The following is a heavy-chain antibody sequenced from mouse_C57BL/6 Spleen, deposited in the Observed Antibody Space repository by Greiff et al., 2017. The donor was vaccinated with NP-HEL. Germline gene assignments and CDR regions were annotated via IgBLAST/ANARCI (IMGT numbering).Heavy chain of an antibody. D-gene: IGHD2-4*01. CDR1: GYTFTDYY. V-gene: IGHV1-19*01. Sequence: VQLQQSGPVLVKPGASVKMSCKASGYTFTDYYMNWVKQSHGKSLEWIGVINPYNGGTSYNQKFKGKATLTVDKSSSTAYMELNSLTSEDSAVYYCARSRYDYDVPYFDYWGQGTTLTVSS. J-gene: IGHJ2*01. CDR2: INPYNGGT. CDR3: ARSRYDYDVPYFDY.